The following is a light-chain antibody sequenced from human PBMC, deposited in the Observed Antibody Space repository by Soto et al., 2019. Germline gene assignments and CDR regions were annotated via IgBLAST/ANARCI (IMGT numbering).Light chain of an antibody. CDR2: GVS. J-gene: IGKJ1*01. Sequence: QSPATLSLTTGERATLTCRASQSVATDLAWYQQKLGQAPRLLIYGVSTRATGIPARFSGSGSGTEFTLTISSLQSEDFAVYYCLQYSNWRPFAQGSKV. CDR1: QSVATD. CDR3: LQYSNWRP. V-gene: IGKV3-15*01.